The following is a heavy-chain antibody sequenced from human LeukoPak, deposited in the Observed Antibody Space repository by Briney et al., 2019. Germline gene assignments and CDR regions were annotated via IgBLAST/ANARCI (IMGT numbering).Heavy chain of an antibody. D-gene: IGHD6-19*01. CDR1: GYTLTELS. CDR2: FDPEDGET. J-gene: IGHJ4*02. V-gene: IGHV1-24*01. CDR3: ALNSGWYFGDY. Sequence: GASVKVSFKVSGYTLTELSMHWVRQAPGKGLEWMGGFDPEDGETIYAQKFQGRVTMSEDTSTDTAYKELSSLRSEDTAVYYCALNSGWYFGDYWGQGTLVTVSS.